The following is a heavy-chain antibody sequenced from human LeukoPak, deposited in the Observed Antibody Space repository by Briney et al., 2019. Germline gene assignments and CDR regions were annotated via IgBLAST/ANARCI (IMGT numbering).Heavy chain of an antibody. J-gene: IGHJ4*02. Sequence: SETLSLTCTVSGGSISSYYWSWIRQPPGKGLEWIGYIYYSGSTNYNPSLKSRVTISVDTFKNQFSLKLSSVTAADTAVYYCARGGHPDYFDYWGQGTLVTVSS. V-gene: IGHV4-59*01. CDR2: IYYSGST. CDR1: GGSISSYY. CDR3: ARGGHPDYFDY.